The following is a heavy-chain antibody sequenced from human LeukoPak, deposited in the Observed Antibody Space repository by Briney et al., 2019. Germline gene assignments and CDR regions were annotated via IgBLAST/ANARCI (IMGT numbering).Heavy chain of an antibody. CDR1: GFTVSSNY. V-gene: IGHV3-53*01. CDR2: IYSGGST. Sequence: GGSLRLSCAASGFTVSSNYMSWVRQAPGKGLEWVSVIYSGGSTYYADSVKGRFTISRDNSKNTLYLQMNSLRAEDTAVYYCARDYYGGNTYYYYGMDVWGQGTTVTVSS. CDR3: ARDYYGGNTYYYYGMDV. J-gene: IGHJ6*02. D-gene: IGHD4-23*01.